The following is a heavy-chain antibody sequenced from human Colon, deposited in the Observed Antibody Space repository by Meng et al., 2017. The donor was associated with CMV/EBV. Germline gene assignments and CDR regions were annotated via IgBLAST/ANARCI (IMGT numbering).Heavy chain of an antibody. Sequence: SETLSLTCAVYGGSFSGYYWSWIRHPPGKGLEWIGEINHSGSTNYNPSLKSRVTISVDTSKNQFSLKLSSVTAADTAVYYCARGTPFDPWGQGTLVTVSS. V-gene: IGHV4-34*01. J-gene: IGHJ5*02. CDR3: ARGTPFDP. CDR2: INHSGST. CDR1: GGSFSGYY.